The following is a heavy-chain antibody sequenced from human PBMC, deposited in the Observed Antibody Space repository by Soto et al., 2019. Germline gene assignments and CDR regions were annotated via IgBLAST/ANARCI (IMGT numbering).Heavy chain of an antibody. J-gene: IGHJ5*02. CDR2: ISSSSSYI. Sequence: XGSLRLSCAASGFTFSSYNVNWVRQAPGKGLEWVSSISSSSSYIYYADSVKGRFTISRDNAKNSLYLQMNSLRAEDTAVYYCARDLGCSGGSCYSWFPKWFDPWGQGTLVTVSS. CDR3: ARDLGCSGGSCYSWFPKWFDP. D-gene: IGHD2-15*01. CDR1: GFTFSSYN. V-gene: IGHV3-21*01.